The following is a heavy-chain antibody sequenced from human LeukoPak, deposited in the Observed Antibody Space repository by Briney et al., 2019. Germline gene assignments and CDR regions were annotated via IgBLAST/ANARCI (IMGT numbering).Heavy chain of an antibody. V-gene: IGHV3-11*06. Sequence: GGSLRLSCAASGFTFSDYYTSWIRQAPGKGLEWVSYISSSSSYTNYADSVKGQFTISRDNAKNSLYLQMNSLRAEDTAVYYCAREFSHYYGSGSYRYYFDYWGQGTLVTVSS. CDR1: GFTFSDYY. CDR2: ISSSSSYT. J-gene: IGHJ4*02. CDR3: AREFSHYYGSGSYRYYFDY. D-gene: IGHD3-10*01.